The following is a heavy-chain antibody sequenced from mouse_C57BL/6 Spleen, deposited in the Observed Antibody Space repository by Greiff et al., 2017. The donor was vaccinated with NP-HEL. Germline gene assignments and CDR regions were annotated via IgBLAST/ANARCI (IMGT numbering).Heavy chain of an antibody. V-gene: IGHV5-17*01. CDR2: ISSGSSTI. J-gene: IGHJ2*01. Sequence: EVKLMESGGGLVKPGGSLKLSCAASGFTFSDYGMHWVRQAPEKGLEWVAYISSGSSTIYYADTVKGRFTISRDNAKNTLFLQMTSLRSEDTAMYYCARGWLLRGLDYWGQGTTLTVSS. CDR1: GFTFSDYG. CDR3: ARGWLLRGLDY. D-gene: IGHD2-3*01.